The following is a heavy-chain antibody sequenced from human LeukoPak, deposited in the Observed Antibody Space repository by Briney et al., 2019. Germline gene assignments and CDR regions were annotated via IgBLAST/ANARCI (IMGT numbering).Heavy chain of an antibody. CDR2: INAGNGNT. CDR3: ARAPTTVVSNWFDP. J-gene: IGHJ5*02. V-gene: IGHV1-3*01. D-gene: IGHD4-23*01. CDR1: GYTFTSYA. Sequence: ASVKVSCKASGYTFTSYAMHWVRQAPGQGLEWMGWINAGNGNTKYSQKFQGRVTITRDTSASTAYMELSSLRSEDTAVYYCARAPTTVVSNWFDPWGQGTLVTVSS.